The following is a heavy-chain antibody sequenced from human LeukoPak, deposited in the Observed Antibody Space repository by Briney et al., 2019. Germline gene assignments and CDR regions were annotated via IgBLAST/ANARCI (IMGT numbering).Heavy chain of an antibody. J-gene: IGHJ4*02. CDR3: AKWGDYDVLTGYYVSDY. CDR1: GFTFSNYA. Sequence: GGSLRLSCAASGFTFSNYAMSWVRQAPGKGLEWVSAITGGGSCIYYADSMKSRFTISRDNSKNTLYLQINSLRAEDTAVYYCAKWGDYDVLTGYYVSDYWGQGTLVTVSS. CDR2: ITGGGSCI. V-gene: IGHV3-23*01. D-gene: IGHD3-9*01.